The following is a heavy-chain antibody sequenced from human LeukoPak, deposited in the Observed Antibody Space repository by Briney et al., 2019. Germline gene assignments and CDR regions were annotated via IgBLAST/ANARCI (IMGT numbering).Heavy chain of an antibody. J-gene: IGHJ4*02. V-gene: IGHV3-30*09. CDR3: AKEYCSSTSCPIGGDFDY. Sequence: GGSLRLSCAASGFTFSSYAMHWVRQAPGKGLEWVAVISYDGSNKYYADSVKGRFAISRDNSKNTLYLQMNSLRAEDTAVYYCAKEYCSSTSCPIGGDFDYWGQGTLVTVSS. D-gene: IGHD2-2*01. CDR2: ISYDGSNK. CDR1: GFTFSSYA.